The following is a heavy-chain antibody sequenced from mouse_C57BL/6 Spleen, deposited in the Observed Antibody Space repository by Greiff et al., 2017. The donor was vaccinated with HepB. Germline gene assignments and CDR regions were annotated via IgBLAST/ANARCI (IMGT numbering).Heavy chain of an antibody. V-gene: IGHV14-2*01. CDR3: ARFRTTVVGYWYFDV. Sequence: VHVKQSGAELVKPGASVKLSCTASGFNIKDYYMHWVKQRTEQGLEWIGRIDPEDGETKYAPKFQGTATITADPSSNTAYLQLSSLTSEDTAVYYCARFRTTVVGYWYFDVWGTGTTVTVSS. J-gene: IGHJ1*03. CDR2: IDPEDGET. D-gene: IGHD1-1*01. CDR1: GFNIKDYY.